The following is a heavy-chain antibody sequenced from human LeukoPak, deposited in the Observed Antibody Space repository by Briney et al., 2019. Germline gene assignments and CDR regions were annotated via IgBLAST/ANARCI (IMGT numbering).Heavy chain of an antibody. CDR2: INHSGST. V-gene: IGHV4-39*07. D-gene: IGHD3-22*01. Sequence: SETLSLTCAVSGGSISSNSYYWGWIRQPPGKGLEWIGEINHSGSTNYNPSLKSRVTISVDTSENQFSLKLSSVTAADTAVYYCARGGYYYDSSGYFPLYWGQGTLVTVSS. CDR3: ARGGYYYDSSGYFPLY. J-gene: IGHJ4*02. CDR1: GGSISSNSYY.